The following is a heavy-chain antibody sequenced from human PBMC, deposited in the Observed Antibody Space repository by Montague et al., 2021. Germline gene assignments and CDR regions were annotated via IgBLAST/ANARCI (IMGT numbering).Heavy chain of an antibody. Sequence: SETLSLTCTVTGGSISEFYWSWIRQSPEKGLEWIGYIYDSGTTNYNPSLKSRVTISAATSMNQFSLNLRSVTAADTAVYFCARRLGFRAPFDYWGQGTLVTVSS. J-gene: IGHJ4*02. D-gene: IGHD3-10*01. CDR2: IYDSGTT. CDR1: GGSISEFY. V-gene: IGHV4-59*08. CDR3: ARRLGFRAPFDY.